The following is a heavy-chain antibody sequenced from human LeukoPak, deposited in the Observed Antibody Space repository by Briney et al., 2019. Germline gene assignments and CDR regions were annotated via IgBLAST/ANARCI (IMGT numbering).Heavy chain of an antibody. CDR1: GGSINSYY. CDR3: ARGGKATVVTM. CDR2: IYSSAST. V-gene: IGHV4-4*07. J-gene: IGHJ4*02. Sequence: SETLSLTCTVAGGSINSYYRSWIRQPAGKGLEWFGRIYSSASTNYYPSLKSRVSMSVDTSKNQLSLKLTSVTAADTAVYYCARGGKATVVTMWGQGILVTVSS. D-gene: IGHD4-23*01.